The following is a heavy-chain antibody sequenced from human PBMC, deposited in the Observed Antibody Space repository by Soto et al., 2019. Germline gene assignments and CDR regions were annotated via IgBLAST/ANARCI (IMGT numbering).Heavy chain of an antibody. J-gene: IGHJ6*01. V-gene: IGHV3-23*01. D-gene: IGHD2-8*02. CDR1: GFTFSTYG. CDR2: IGNSVAST. CDR3: AKLTGTGDFYVYYGMDV. Sequence: EVLLSESGGDLVQPGGSLRLSCAASGFTFSTYGMSWVRQAPGKGLEWVSGIGNSVASTYYADSVKGRFTISKDNSKNTLYLQMNSLRAEDTALYYCAKLTGTGDFYVYYGMDVW.